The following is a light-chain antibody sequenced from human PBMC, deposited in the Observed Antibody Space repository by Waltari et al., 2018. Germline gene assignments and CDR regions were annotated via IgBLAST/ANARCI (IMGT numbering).Light chain of an antibody. J-gene: IGKJ5*01. Sequence: DIQLNHSPSCLSACVGDRDTINCQTSQDITNYLNSYQQKPGKAPKPLIYAAANLETGVPSRFGGSGSGTDFTFTISSLQPEDIATYYCQQYDKLPFTFGQGTRREIK. CDR3: QQYDKLPFT. CDR2: AAA. V-gene: IGKV1-33*01. CDR1: QDITNY.